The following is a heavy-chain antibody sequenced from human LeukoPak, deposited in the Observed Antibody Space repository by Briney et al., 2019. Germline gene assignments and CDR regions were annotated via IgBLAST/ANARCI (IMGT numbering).Heavy chain of an antibody. CDR3: ARTRLPYSSSWAGDY. V-gene: IGHV1-2*02. D-gene: IGHD6-13*01. CDR1: GYTFTSYD. CDR2: INPNSGGT. J-gene: IGHJ4*02. Sequence: ASVKVSCKASGYTFTSYDINWVRQAAGQGLEWMGWINPNSGGTNYAQKFQGRVTMTRDTSISTAYMELSRLRSDDTAVYYCARTRLPYSSSWAGDYWGQGTLVTVSS.